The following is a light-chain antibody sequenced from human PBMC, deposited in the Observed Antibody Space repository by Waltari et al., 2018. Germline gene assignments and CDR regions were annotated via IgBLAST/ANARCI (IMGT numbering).Light chain of an antibody. V-gene: IGLV2-14*03. CDR1: KSDVGFSNY. CDR2: DVS. CDR3: KSYTGTGSWV. J-gene: IGLJ3*02. Sequence: QSALTQPASVSGSPGQSITISCTGTKSDVGFSNYVSWYQQHPGKAPKVIIYDVSQRPSGISNGFSGSKSGNTASLIISGLQADDEADYYCKSYTGTGSWVFGGGTKLTVL.